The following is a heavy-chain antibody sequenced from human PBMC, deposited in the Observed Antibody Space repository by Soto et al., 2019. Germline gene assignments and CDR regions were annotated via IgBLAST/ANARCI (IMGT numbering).Heavy chain of an antibody. V-gene: IGHV4-59*01. CDR1: VVSIRSYY. Sequence: SETLSLTCTVSVVSIRSYYWSWIRQPPGKGLEWIGYIYYSGSTDYNPSLKSRVTISVDTSKNQFSLKLRSVTAADTAVYYCARDSYNFDDWGQGILVTVSS. CDR2: IYYSGST. CDR3: ARDSYNFDD. D-gene: IGHD5-18*01. J-gene: IGHJ4*02.